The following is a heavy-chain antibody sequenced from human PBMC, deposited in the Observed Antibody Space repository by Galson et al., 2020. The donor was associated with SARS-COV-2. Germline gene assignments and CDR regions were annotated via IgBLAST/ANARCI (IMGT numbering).Heavy chain of an antibody. V-gene: IGHV3-21*01. J-gene: IGHJ4*02. Sequence: GGSLRLSCIASGFSLNEYSMSWVRQAPGKGLEWVSSISHSNTYISYADSMKGRFVISRDNAKNSLFLQMNSLRDEDTAVYYCARGYPYTGTYYLPFEYWGQGSLVTVSS. D-gene: IGHD3-22*01. CDR2: ISHSNTYI. CDR3: ARGYPYTGTYYLPFEY. CDR1: GFSLNEYS.